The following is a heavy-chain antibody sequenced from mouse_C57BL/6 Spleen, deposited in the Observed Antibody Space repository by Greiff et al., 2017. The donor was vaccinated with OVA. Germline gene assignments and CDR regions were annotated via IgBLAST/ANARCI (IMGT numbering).Heavy chain of an antibody. CDR2: IYPGSGRT. V-gene: IGHV1-55*01. CDR1: GYTFTSYW. D-gene: IGHD2-1*01. Sequence: VQLQQPGAELVKPGASVKMSCKASGYTFTSYWITWVKQRPGQGLEWIGDIYPGSGRTNYNEKFKSKATLTVDTSSSTAYMQRSSLTSEDSAVYYCARSDYGNNEDYFDYWGQGTTLAVSS. J-gene: IGHJ2*01. CDR3: ARSDYGNNEDYFDY.